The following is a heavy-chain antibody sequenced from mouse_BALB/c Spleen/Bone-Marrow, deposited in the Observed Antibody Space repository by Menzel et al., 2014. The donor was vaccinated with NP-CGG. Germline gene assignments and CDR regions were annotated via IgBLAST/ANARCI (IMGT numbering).Heavy chain of an antibody. V-gene: IGHV1-4*01. CDR2: VNPRSGYA. CDR1: GYTFTDYT. J-gene: IGHJ2*01. CDR3: ARPKGFALDY. Sequence: VKLMESGAELASPGASVKMSYKASGYTFTDYTIQWVKQRPGQGLEWIGYVNPRSGYANYNQKFKDKATLTADKSSSTAFMQLSSLTSEDSAVYYCARPKGFALDYWGQGTALTVSS.